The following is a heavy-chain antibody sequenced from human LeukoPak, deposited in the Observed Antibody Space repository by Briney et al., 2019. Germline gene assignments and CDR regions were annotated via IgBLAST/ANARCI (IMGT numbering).Heavy chain of an antibody. CDR2: IYWSDNK. Sequence: TLSLTCAVSGYSISSGYYWGWIRQPPGKALEWLALIYWSDNKLYSPSLRNRLTITKDTSKNQVVLTMTNMDPVDTATYYCAHRPKNRGTNNWFDPWGQGTLVIVSS. CDR3: AHRPKNRGTNNWFDP. J-gene: IGHJ5*02. D-gene: IGHD1/OR15-1a*01. CDR1: GYSISSGYYW. V-gene: IGHV2-5*01.